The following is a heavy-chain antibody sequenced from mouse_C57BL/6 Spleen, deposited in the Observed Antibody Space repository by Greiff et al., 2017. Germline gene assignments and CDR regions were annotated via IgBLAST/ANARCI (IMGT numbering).Heavy chain of an antibody. CDR3: VRGRDGYYNWYFDV. V-gene: IGHV10-3*01. CDR1: GFTFNTYA. J-gene: IGHJ1*03. CDR2: IRSKSSNYAT. Sequence: EVQVVESGGGLVQPKGSLKLSCAASGFTFNTYAMHWVRQAPGKGLEWVARIRSKSSNYATYYADSVKDRFTISRDDSQSMLYLQMNNLKTEDTAMYYCVRGRDGYYNWYFDVWGTGTTVTVSS. D-gene: IGHD2-3*01.